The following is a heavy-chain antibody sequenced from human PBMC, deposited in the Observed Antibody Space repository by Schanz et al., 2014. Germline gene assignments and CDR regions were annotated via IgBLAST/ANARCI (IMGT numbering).Heavy chain of an antibody. CDR1: GFTVSTYA. J-gene: IGHJ4*02. CDR3: AKQHGVIQQVSDY. D-gene: IGHD3-22*01. Sequence: VQLLQSGGALVQPGGSLRLSCSASGFTVSTYAMGWVRQTPGKGLEWVSTLSGSGAGTFYADSVKGRFTISRDNSENTLYLQMNSLRAEDTAVYYCAKQHGVIQQVSDYWGQGTLVTVSS. CDR2: LSGSGAGT. V-gene: IGHV3-23*01.